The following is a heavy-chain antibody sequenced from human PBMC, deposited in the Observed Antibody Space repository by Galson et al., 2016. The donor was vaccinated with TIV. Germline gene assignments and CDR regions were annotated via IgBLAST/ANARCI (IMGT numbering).Heavy chain of an antibody. CDR2: FNAGNGNT. CDR1: GYTFINYG. CDR3: ARERNHSKQDFDY. J-gene: IGHJ4*02. Sequence: SVKVSCKASGYTFINYGITWVRQAPGQRLEWLGWFNAGNGNTKYSQKFQGRVTITWDTSASTAYMELSSLRFEDTAVYYCARERNHSKQDFDYWGLGTLVTVFS. D-gene: IGHD1-14*01. V-gene: IGHV1-3*01.